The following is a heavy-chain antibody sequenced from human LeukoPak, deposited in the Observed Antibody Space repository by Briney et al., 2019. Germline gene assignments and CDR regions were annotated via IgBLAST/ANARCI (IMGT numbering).Heavy chain of an antibody. CDR2: IYYSGST. Sequence: SETLSLTCTVSGGSISSYYWSWIRQPPGKGLEWIGYIYYSGSTNYNPSLKSRVTISVDTSKNQFSLKLSSVTAADTAVYYCARERGITMVRGVVKQLDPWGQGTLVTVSS. CDR3: ARERGITMVRGVVKQLDP. J-gene: IGHJ5*02. V-gene: IGHV4-59*12. CDR1: GGSISSYY. D-gene: IGHD3-10*01.